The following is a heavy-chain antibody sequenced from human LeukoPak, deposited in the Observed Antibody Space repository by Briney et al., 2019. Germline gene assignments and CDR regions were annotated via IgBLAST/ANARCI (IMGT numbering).Heavy chain of an antibody. J-gene: IGHJ4*02. V-gene: IGHV1-24*01. D-gene: IGHD5-18*01. CDR1: GKTLSDLS. CDR2: SDPEDGER. CDR3: VTGFTTMAVDYFDY. Sequence: ASVKVSCKASGKTLSDLSIHWLRQPPGKGLEWLGGSDPEDGERIYAQMFQGRVTMTEDTSIDTAYMELSSLRSEDTAVYYCVTGFTTMAVDYFDYWGQRTLVTVSP.